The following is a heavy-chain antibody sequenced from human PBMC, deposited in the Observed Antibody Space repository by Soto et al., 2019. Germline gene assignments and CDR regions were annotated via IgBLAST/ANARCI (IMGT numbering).Heavy chain of an antibody. CDR2: IYYSGST. Sequence: PSETLSLTCTFSCGSIISSSYYWGWIRQPPGKGLEWIGSIYYSGSTYYNPSLKSRVTISVDTSKNQFSLKLSSVTAADTAVYYCARFYSSGRYFDYWGQGTLVTVSS. D-gene: IGHD3-22*01. CDR1: CGSIISSSYY. J-gene: IGHJ4*02. CDR3: ARFYSSGRYFDY. V-gene: IGHV4-39*01.